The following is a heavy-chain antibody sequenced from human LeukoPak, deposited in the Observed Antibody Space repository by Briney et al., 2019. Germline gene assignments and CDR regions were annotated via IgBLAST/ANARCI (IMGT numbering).Heavy chain of an antibody. V-gene: IGHV3-48*01. J-gene: IGHJ6*02. CDR1: GCTFSTYS. Sequence: GGSLRLSCAASGCTFSTYSMNWVRQAPGQGLEWVSYISSLGSTIYYADSVKGRFTISRDNAKNSLYPQMNSLRAEDTAVYYCARDNWDSYGYYYYGMDVWGQGTTVTVSS. CDR3: ARDNWDSYGYYYYGMDV. CDR2: ISSLGSTI. D-gene: IGHD5-18*01.